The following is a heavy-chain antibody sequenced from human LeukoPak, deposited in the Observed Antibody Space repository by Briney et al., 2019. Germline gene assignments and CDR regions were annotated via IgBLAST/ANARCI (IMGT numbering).Heavy chain of an antibody. J-gene: IGHJ1*01. D-gene: IGHD2-15*01. CDR1: GGSISSSNYS. Sequence: SETLSVTCTVSGGSISSSNYSWGWIRQPPGKGLEWIGSIYYSGTTYYNPSLKSRVTISVDTSKNQFSLKLSSVTAADTAVYYCVRACSGGSCYLSFQHWGQGTLVTVSS. CDR3: VRACSGGSCYLSFQH. CDR2: IYYSGTT. V-gene: IGHV4-39*01.